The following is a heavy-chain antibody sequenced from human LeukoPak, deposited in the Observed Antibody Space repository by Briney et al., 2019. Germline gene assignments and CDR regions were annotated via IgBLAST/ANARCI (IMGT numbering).Heavy chain of an antibody. J-gene: IGHJ4*02. V-gene: IGHV4-39*01. CDR3: VAEEYGTGSYYKSAF. CDR2: DHDTRSYSGTP. D-gene: IGHD3-10*01. CDR1: SGSIGNEALH. Sequence: SETLSLTCTASSGSIGNEALHWGWLRPSPGKGLDWIGSDHDTRSYSGTPYYNPSLMRRVTAYTARSITLCSLMRTSVTASYTAVYYCVAEEYGTGSYYKSAFWGKGALVTVSS.